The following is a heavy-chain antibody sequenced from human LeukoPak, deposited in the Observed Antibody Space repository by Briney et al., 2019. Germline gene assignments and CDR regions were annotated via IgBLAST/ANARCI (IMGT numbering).Heavy chain of an antibody. Sequence: PSETLSLTCTVSGGSISSYYWSWIRQPAGKGLEWIGRFYTSGSTNYNPSLKSRVTISVDKSKNQFSLKLSSVTAADTAVYYCARAPPSSSPTPFDYWGQGTLVTVSS. D-gene: IGHD6-13*01. CDR2: FYTSGST. V-gene: IGHV4-4*07. CDR1: GGSISSYY. CDR3: ARAPPSSSPTPFDY. J-gene: IGHJ4*02.